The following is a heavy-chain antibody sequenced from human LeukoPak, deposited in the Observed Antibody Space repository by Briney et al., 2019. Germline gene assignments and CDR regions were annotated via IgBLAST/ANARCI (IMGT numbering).Heavy chain of an antibody. D-gene: IGHD3-3*01. CDR1: GFTFSSYE. J-gene: IGHJ4*02. Sequence: GGSLRLSCVASGFTFSSYEMNWVRQAPGKGLEWVSYISSSGSTIYYADSVKGRFTISRDNAKNSLYLQMNSLRAEDTAVYYCAREDDFWSGSAFDYWGQGTLVTVSS. V-gene: IGHV3-48*03. CDR2: ISSSGSTI. CDR3: AREDDFWSGSAFDY.